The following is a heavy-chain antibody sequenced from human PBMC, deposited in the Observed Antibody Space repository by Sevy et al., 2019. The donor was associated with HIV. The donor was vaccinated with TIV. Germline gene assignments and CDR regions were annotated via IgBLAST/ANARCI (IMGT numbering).Heavy chain of an antibody. D-gene: IGHD2-2*01. CDR2: INHSGST. V-gene: IGHV4-34*01. J-gene: IGHJ3*02. Sequence: SESLSLTCAVYGGSFSGYYWSWIRQPPGKGLEWIGEINHSGSTNYNPSLKSRVTISVDTSKIQFSLKLSSVTAADTAVYYCARHCGSTSCSHAFDIWGQGTMVTVSS. CDR1: GGSFSGYY. CDR3: ARHCGSTSCSHAFDI.